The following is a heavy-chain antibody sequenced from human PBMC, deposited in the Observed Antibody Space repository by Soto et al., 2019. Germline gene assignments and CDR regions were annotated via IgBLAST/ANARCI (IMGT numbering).Heavy chain of an antibody. V-gene: IGHV3-23*01. CDR2: ISSSGDRT. CDR1: GFNFRPYA. J-gene: IGHJ3*02. D-gene: IGHD1-1*01. CDR3: AKDPNGNNVGGFDM. Sequence: EVQLLESGGGLVQPGGSLRLSCVGSGFNFRPYAMSWVRQAPGKGLEWVSGISSSGDRTYYADSVKGRFTISWDNSKNLLNLQMSSLTDDDTAIYYCAKDPNGNNVGGFDMRAHGTMVTVSS.